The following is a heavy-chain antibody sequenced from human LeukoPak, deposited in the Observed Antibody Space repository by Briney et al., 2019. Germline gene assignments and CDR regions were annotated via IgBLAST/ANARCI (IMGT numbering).Heavy chain of an antibody. J-gene: IGHJ4*02. Sequence: GGSLRLSCAASGFTFSSYAMHWVRQARGKGLEWVAVISYDGSNKYYADSVKGRFTISRDNSKNTLYLQMNSLRAEDTAVYYCARVSDSSGYYLLFFDYWGQGTLVTVSS. D-gene: IGHD3-22*01. CDR1: GFTFSSYA. CDR2: ISYDGSNK. CDR3: ARVSDSSGYYLLFFDY. V-gene: IGHV3-30-3*01.